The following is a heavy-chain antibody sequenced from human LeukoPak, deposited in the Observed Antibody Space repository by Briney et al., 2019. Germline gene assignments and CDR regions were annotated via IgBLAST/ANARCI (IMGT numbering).Heavy chain of an antibody. J-gene: IGHJ4*02. CDR2: ISYDGSNK. Sequence: GGSLRLSCAASGFTFSSYAMHWVRQAPGKGLEWVAVISYDGSNKYYADSVKGRFTISRDNSKNTLYLQMTSLRAEDTAVYYCANGRRSGSYDPYWGQGTLVTVSS. CDR1: GFTFSSYA. V-gene: IGHV3-30-3*01. CDR3: ANGRRSGSYDPY. D-gene: IGHD3-10*01.